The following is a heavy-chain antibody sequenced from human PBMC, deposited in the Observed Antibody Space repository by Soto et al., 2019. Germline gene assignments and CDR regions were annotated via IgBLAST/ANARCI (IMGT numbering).Heavy chain of an antibody. CDR3: AREGAGYCSSTSCPRGAFDI. D-gene: IGHD2-2*01. J-gene: IGHJ3*02. Sequence: QVQLQESGPGLVKPSQTLSLTCTVSGGSISGGGYYWSWIRQHPGKGLEWIGYIYYSGSTYYNPSLKSRVTISVDTSKNQFSLKLSSVTAADTAVYYCAREGAGYCSSTSCPRGAFDIWGQGTMVTVSS. CDR2: IYYSGST. CDR1: GGSISGGGYY. V-gene: IGHV4-31*03.